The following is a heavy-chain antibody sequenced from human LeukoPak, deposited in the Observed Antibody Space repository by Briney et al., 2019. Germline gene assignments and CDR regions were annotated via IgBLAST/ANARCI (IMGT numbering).Heavy chain of an antibody. Sequence: SETLSLTCAVYGGSSGSYYWSWIPQPPGKGLEWIGEINHGGNTNYNPSLKSRVTISLDTSKNQLSLRLSSVTAADTALYYCAPIFGDYSDFDSWGQGTLVTVSS. CDR2: INHGGNT. J-gene: IGHJ4*01. D-gene: IGHD4-17*01. CDR1: GGSSGSYY. V-gene: IGHV4-34*01. CDR3: APIFGDYSDFDS.